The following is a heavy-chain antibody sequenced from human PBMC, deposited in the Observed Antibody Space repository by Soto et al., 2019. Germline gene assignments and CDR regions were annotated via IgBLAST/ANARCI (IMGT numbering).Heavy chain of an antibody. CDR3: FAYYYETIGYYYDY. J-gene: IGHJ4*02. D-gene: IGHD3-22*01. CDR2: IIPIFSNV. CDR1: GGTFRSYA. V-gene: IGHV1-69*01. Sequence: QVQLVQSGAEVKTPGSSVKVSCKASGGTFRSYAISWVLQAPGQGLEWLGVIIPIFSNVTYAPKFQGRVTNTADDSTSTAYMALSSLRSADTAVYYCFAYYYETIGYYYDYCGQGTLVTFSS.